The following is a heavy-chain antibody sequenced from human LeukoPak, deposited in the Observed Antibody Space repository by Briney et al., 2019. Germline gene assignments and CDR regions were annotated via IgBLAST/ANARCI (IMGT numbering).Heavy chain of an antibody. CDR2: ISGSGDST. Sequence: GGSLRLSCAASGFTFSSFAMSWVRQAPGKGLEWVSVISGSGDSTYYADSVKGRFTISRDNSKDTLHLQMDSLRVEDTAVYYCAKESPDFDYWGQGTLVTVSS. V-gene: IGHV3-23*01. CDR1: GFTFSSFA. J-gene: IGHJ4*02. CDR3: AKESPDFDY.